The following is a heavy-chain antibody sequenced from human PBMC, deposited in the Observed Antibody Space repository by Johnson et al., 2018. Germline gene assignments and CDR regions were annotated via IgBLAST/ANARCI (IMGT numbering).Heavy chain of an antibody. J-gene: IGHJ3*02. Sequence: QVQLVQSGGGVVQPGRSLRLSCAASGFTFSSYAMHWVRQAPGKGLEWVAVISYDGSNKYYADSVKGRFTISRDNSKNTLYLQMNSLRAEDTAVYYCARLGPDSSGWYMYAFDIWGQGTMVTVSS. CDR3: ARLGPDSSGWYMYAFDI. V-gene: IGHV3-30-3*01. CDR2: ISYDGSNK. D-gene: IGHD6-19*01. CDR1: GFTFSSYA.